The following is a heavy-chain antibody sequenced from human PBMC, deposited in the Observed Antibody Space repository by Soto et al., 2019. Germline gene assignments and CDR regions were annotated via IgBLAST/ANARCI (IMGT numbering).Heavy chain of an antibody. Sequence: SETLSLTCTVSGGSISSYYWSWIRQPPGKGLEWIGYIYYSGSTNYNPSLKSRVTISVDTSKNQFSLKLSSVTAADTAVYYCARHDNGSGSYNYYYYGMDVWGQGTTVTVSS. J-gene: IGHJ6*02. CDR3: ARHDNGSGSYNYYYYGMDV. CDR2: IYYSGST. D-gene: IGHD3-10*01. V-gene: IGHV4-59*08. CDR1: GGSISSYY.